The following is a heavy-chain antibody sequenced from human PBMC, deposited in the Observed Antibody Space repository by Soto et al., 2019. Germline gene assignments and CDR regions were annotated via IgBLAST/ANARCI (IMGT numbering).Heavy chain of an antibody. CDR2: ISAYNGNT. J-gene: IGHJ6*02. CDR3: ARGRFIAVAVTGGGLYYGMDV. Sequence: GASVKVSWKASGYTFTSYGISWVRQAPGQGLEWMGWISAYNGNTNYAQKLQGRVTMTTDTSTSTAYMELRSLRSDDTAVYYCARGRFIAVAVTGGGLYYGMDVWGQGTTVTVSS. CDR1: GYTFTSYG. V-gene: IGHV1-18*01. D-gene: IGHD6-19*01.